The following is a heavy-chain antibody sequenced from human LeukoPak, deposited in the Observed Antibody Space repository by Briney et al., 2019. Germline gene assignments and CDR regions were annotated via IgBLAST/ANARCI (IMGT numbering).Heavy chain of an antibody. D-gene: IGHD1-26*01. Sequence: SETLSLTCSVSGGSISSGNYYWGWIRQPPGKVLEWIGGIDHSGNTFYNPSLKSRLTILRDTSKNQFSLILSSVTAADTAMYYCARDKGNWDVDYWGQGTLVTVSS. CDR2: IDHSGNT. CDR1: GGSISSGNYY. V-gene: IGHV4-39*07. CDR3: ARDKGNWDVDY. J-gene: IGHJ4*02.